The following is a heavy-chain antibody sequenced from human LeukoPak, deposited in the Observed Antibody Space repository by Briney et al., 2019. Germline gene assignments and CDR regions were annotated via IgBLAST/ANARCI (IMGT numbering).Heavy chain of an antibody. V-gene: IGHV3-9*01. Sequence: GGSLRLSCAASGFIFDDYAMHWVRQAPGKGLEWVSGISWNSGSIGYADSVKGRFTISRDNAKNSLYLQMNSLRAEDTALYYCARGSDYYDRNIDYWGQGTLVTVSS. CDR2: ISWNSGSI. CDR3: ARGSDYYDRNIDY. CDR1: GFIFDDYA. D-gene: IGHD3-22*01. J-gene: IGHJ4*02.